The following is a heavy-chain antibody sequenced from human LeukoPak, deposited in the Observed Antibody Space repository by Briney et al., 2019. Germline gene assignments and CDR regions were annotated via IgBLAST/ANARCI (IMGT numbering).Heavy chain of an antibody. Sequence: GVSLRLSCAASGFTFSSYWMHWVRQAPGKGLVWVSRINSDGSSTSYADSVKGRFTISRDNAKNTLYLQMNSLRAEDTAVYYCARDPTYDILTGYTDYWGQGTLVTVSS. CDR1: GFTFSSYW. D-gene: IGHD3-9*01. CDR2: INSDGSST. J-gene: IGHJ4*02. V-gene: IGHV3-74*01. CDR3: ARDPTYDILTGYTDY.